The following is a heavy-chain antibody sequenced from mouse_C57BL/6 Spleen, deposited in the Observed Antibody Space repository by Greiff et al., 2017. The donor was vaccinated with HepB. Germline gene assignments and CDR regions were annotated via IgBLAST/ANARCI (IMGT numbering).Heavy chain of an antibody. V-gene: IGHV6-3*01. Sequence: VKLEESGGGLVQPGGSMKLSCVASGFTFSNYWMNWVRQSPEKGLEWVAQIRLKSDNYATHYAESVKGRFTISRDDSKSSVYLQMNNLRAEDTGIYYCTGITTVVATDYWGQGTTLTVSS. CDR2: IRLKSDNYAT. CDR1: GFTFSNYW. D-gene: IGHD1-1*01. J-gene: IGHJ2*01. CDR3: TGITTVVATDY.